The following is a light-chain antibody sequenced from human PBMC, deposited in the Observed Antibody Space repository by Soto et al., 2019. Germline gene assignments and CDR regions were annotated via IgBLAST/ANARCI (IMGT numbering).Light chain of an antibody. CDR1: SSDIGGYKY. CDR3: TSYSRYSVLV. V-gene: IGLV2-14*01. CDR2: EVS. Sequence: VLSQHASVSGSPGQSITISCTGTSSDIGGYKYVSWYQQHPGKAPKLIIFEVSNRPSVVSDRFSGSNSGNTASLTISGLQAEDEADYYCTSYSRYSVLVFGGGTKVTVL. J-gene: IGLJ3*02.